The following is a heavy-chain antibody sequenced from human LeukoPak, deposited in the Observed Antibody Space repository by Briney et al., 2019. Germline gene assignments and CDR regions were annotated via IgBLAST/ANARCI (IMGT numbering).Heavy chain of an antibody. D-gene: IGHD1-26*01. CDR1: GFTFSTYW. J-gene: IGHJ4*02. V-gene: IGHV3-7*01. CDR2: LKGAESAR. Sequence: GGSLRLSCAASGFTFSTYWMAWARQAPGKGLEWVANLKGAESARHQADSVKGRFTISRDNAQNAVYLQMSSLRGEDTAVYYCARDVGGSLDYWGQGTLVTVSS. CDR3: ARDVGGSLDY.